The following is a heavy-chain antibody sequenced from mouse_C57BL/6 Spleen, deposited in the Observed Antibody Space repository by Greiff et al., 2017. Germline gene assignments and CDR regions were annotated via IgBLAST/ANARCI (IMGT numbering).Heavy chain of an antibody. Sequence: VQLQQSGPELVKPGASVKISCKASGYSFTDYNMNWVKQSNGKSLEWIGVINPNYGTTSYNQKFKGKATLPVDQSSSTAYMQLNSLTSEDSAVYYCARGTYYSNYYAMDYWGQGTSVTVSS. CDR3: ARGTYYSNYYAMDY. CDR2: INPNYGTT. V-gene: IGHV1-39*01. D-gene: IGHD2-5*01. CDR1: GYSFTDYN. J-gene: IGHJ4*01.